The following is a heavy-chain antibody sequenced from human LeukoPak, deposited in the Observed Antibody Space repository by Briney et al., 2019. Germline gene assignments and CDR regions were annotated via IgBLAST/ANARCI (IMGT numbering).Heavy chain of an antibody. V-gene: IGHV4-39*01. D-gene: IGHD6-13*01. CDR3: ASARTSSRSWFTFDY. CDR1: GGSISSSNYY. CDR2: IYYSGST. J-gene: IGHJ4*02. Sequence: SETLSLTCTVSGGSISSSNYYWGWIRQPPGKGLEWIGSIYYSGSTYYNPSLKSRVTISVDTSKNQLSLKLSSVTAADTAVYYCASARTSSRSWFTFDYWGQGILVTVSS.